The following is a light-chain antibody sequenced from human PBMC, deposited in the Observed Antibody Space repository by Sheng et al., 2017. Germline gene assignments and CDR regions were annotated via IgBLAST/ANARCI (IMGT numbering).Light chain of an antibody. CDR1: KLGDKY. J-gene: IGLJ2*01. V-gene: IGLV3-1*01. CDR2: QDN. CDR3: QAWDATTVV. Sequence: SYEVTQPPSVSVSPGQTASITCSGNKLGDKYACWYQQKPGQSPVLVIYQDNKRPSGVPERFSGANSGNTATLTISGTQAMDEADYYCQAWDATTVVFGGGDQADRP.